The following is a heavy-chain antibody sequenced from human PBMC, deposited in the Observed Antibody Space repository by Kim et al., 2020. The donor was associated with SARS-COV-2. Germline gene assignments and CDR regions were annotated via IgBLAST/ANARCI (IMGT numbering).Heavy chain of an antibody. D-gene: IGHD3-10*01. V-gene: IGHV4-31*03. CDR2: IYYSGST. J-gene: IGHJ6*02. Sequence: SETLSLTCTVSGGSISSGGYYWSWIRQHPGKGLEWIGYIYYSGSTYYNPSLKSRVTISVDTSKNQFSLKLSSVTAADTAVYYCAREMVRGVIRSDGMDVWGQGTTVTVSS. CDR1: GGSISSGGYY. CDR3: AREMVRGVIRSDGMDV.